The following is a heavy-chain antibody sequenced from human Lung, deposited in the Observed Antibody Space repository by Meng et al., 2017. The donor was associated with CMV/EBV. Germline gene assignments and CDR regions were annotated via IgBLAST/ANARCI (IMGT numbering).Heavy chain of an antibody. D-gene: IGHD2-8*01. V-gene: IGHV3-30-3*01. CDR1: GFTFSRYA. CDR3: ARDGDYCTDGTCYFDY. CDR2: MSFDGGNI. Sequence: GESXKISCAASGFTFSRYAMHWVRQAQGKGLEWVALMSFDGGNIQYTDSLKGRFTISRDNSKNVLYLEMNSLRLEDTAVYYCARDGDYCTDGTCYFDYWGQGTLVTVSS. J-gene: IGHJ4*02.